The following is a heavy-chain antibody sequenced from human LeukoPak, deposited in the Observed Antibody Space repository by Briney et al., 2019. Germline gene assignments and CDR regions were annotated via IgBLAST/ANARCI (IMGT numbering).Heavy chain of an antibody. CDR1: GGSISSGGYH. J-gene: IGHJ4*02. CDR2: IYTSGST. V-gene: IGHV4-61*02. CDR3: ARDAGPARYSSSHPLGY. D-gene: IGHD6-13*01. Sequence: KPSETLSLTCTVSGGSISSGGYHWNWIRQPAGKGLEWIGRIYTSGSTNYNPSLNSRVAISVDTSKNQFSLKLSSVTAADTAVYYCARDAGPARYSSSHPLGYWGQGTLVTVSS.